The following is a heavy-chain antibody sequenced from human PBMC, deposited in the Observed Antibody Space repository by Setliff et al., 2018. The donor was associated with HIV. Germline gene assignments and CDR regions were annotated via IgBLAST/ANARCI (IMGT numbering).Heavy chain of an antibody. V-gene: IGHV4-39*01. D-gene: IGHD5-12*01. CDR3: ARRGYDFLGYFQH. Sequence: LSLTCTVSGGSISSSTYYWGWIRQSPGKGLQWIGSIHYSGSTYYNPSLESRVTISVDTSENQFSLKLSSVTAGDTAVYYCARRGYDFLGYFQHWGHGTLVTVSS. CDR1: GGSISSSTYY. J-gene: IGHJ1*01. CDR2: IHYSGST.